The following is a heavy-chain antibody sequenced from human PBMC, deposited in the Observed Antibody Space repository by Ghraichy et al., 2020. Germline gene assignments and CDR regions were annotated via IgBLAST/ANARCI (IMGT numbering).Heavy chain of an antibody. V-gene: IGHV1-58*02. D-gene: IGHD2-8*02. Sequence: SVKVSCKTAGVTSTTSDMQWVRQTRGQPLERIGWIIVDSGNTNSAQRFQVRVTITWDMSTSTAYMELRGLRSEDTAIYFCAARGVTVDTDAFDIWGQGTMVTVSS. J-gene: IGHJ3*02. CDR2: IIVDSGNT. CDR3: AARGVTVDTDAFDI. CDR1: GVTSTTSD.